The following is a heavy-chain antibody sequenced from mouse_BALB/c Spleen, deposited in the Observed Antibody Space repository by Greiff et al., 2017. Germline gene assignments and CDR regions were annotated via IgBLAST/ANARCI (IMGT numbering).Heavy chain of an antibody. CDR3: ARGGGGVLLPYAMDY. V-gene: IGHV5-6-5*01. J-gene: IGHJ4*01. D-gene: IGHD2-1*01. Sequence: EVKLMESGGGLVKPGGSLKLSCAASGFTFSSYAMSWVRQTPEKRLEWVASISSGGSTYYPDRVKGRFTISRDNARNILYLQMSSLRSEDTAMYYCARGGGGVLLPYAMDYWGQGTSVTVSS. CDR2: ISSGGST. CDR1: GFTFSSYA.